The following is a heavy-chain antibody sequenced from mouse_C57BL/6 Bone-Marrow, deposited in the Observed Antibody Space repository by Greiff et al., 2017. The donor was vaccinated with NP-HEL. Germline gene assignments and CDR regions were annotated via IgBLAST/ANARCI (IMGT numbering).Heavy chain of an antibody. D-gene: IGHD2-3*01. V-gene: IGHV1-50*01. J-gene: IGHJ2*01. Sequence: VQLQQPGAELVKPGASVKLSCKASGYTFTSYWMQWVKQRPGQGLEWIGEIDPSDSYTNYNQKFKGKATLTVDTSSSTAYMQLSSLTSEDSAVYYCAREGMGDYWGQGTTLTVSS. CDR3: AREGMGDY. CDR1: GYTFTSYW. CDR2: IDPSDSYT.